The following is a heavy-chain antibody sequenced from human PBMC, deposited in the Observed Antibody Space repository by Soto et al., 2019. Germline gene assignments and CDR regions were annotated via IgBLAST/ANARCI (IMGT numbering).Heavy chain of an antibody. CDR1: GGSISSSSYY. CDR2: IYYSGST. J-gene: IGHJ5*02. Sequence: SETLSLTCTVSGGSISSSSYYWGWIRQPPGKGLEWIGSIYYSGSTYYNPSLKSRVTISVDTSKNQFSLKLSSVTAADTAVYYCARHISVVVGDCSSTSCYGGRPNWFDPWGQGTLVTVSS. V-gene: IGHV4-39*01. CDR3: ARHISVVVGDCSSTSCYGGRPNWFDP. D-gene: IGHD2-2*01.